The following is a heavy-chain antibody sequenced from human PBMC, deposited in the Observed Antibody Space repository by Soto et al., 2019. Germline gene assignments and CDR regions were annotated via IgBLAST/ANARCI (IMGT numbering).Heavy chain of an antibody. J-gene: IGHJ3*02. V-gene: IGHV4-31*03. Sequence: QVQLQESGPGLVKPSQTLSLTCTVSGGSISSGGYYWSWIRQHPGKGLEWIGYIYYSGSTYYNPSLKSRVTISVDTSKNQFSLKLSSVTAADTAVYYCAKTRDKDFDWLGRDAFDIWGQGTMVTVSS. CDR2: IYYSGST. CDR3: AKTRDKDFDWLGRDAFDI. CDR1: GGSISSGGYY. D-gene: IGHD3-9*01.